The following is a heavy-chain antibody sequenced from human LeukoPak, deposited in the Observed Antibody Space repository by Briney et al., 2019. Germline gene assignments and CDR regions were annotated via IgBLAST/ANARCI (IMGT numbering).Heavy chain of an antibody. CDR3: AKKYSGLQPFDS. J-gene: IGHJ4*02. D-gene: IGHD2-15*01. Sequence: QPGGSLRLSCAASGFSFSSNPMSWVRQAPGKGLKWVAGISGSGGDTSYADSVKGRFTISRDNSKNTLYLQMNSLRADDTAVYYCAKKYSGLQPFDSWGQGTLVTVSS. V-gene: IGHV3-23*01. CDR1: GFSFSSNP. CDR2: ISGSGGDT.